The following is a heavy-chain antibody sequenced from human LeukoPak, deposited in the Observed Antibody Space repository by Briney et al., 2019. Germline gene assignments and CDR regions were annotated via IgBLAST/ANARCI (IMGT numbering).Heavy chain of an antibody. V-gene: IGHV4-59*01. Sequence: SETLSLTCTVSGGSISSYYWSWIRQPPGKGLEWLGNIYYSGSTNYNPSLKSRVTITVGTSKNQFSLRLSSVTAADTAVYYCARPYSSGWGGAFDIWGQGTMVTLAS. CDR1: GGSISSYY. J-gene: IGHJ3*02. CDR3: ARPYSSGWGGAFDI. D-gene: IGHD6-25*01. CDR2: IYYSGST.